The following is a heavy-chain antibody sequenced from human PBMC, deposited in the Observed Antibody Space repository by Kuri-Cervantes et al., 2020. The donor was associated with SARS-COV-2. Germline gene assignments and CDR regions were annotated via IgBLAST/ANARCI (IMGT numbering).Heavy chain of an antibody. Sequence: GGSLRLSCAASGFTFSSYGMHWVRQAPGKGLEWVAVIWYDGSNKYYADSVKGRFTISRDNSKNTLYLQMNSLRAEDTAVYYCARGYVNRSGGSCYSIHYYYGMDVWGQGTTVTVSS. CDR3: ARGYVNRSGGSCYSIHYYYGMDV. CDR1: GFTFSSYG. J-gene: IGHJ6*02. CDR2: IWYDGSNK. D-gene: IGHD2-15*01. V-gene: IGHV3-33*08.